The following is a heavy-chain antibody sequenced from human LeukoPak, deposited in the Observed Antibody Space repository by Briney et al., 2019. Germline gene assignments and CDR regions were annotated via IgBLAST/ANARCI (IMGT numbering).Heavy chain of an antibody. CDR2: IIPILGVA. J-gene: IGHJ1*01. Sequence: SVKVSCKASGYTFTSYGISWVRQAPGQGLEWMGRIIPILGVANYAQKFQGRVTITADKSTSTAYMELSSLRSEDTAVYYCARDPHPQLLLRPEYFQHWGQGTLVTVSS. D-gene: IGHD2-2*01. CDR3: ARDPHPQLLLRPEYFQH. CDR1: GYTFTSYG. V-gene: IGHV1-69*04.